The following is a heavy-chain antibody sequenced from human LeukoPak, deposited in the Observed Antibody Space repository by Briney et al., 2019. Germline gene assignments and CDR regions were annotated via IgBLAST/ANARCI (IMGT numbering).Heavy chain of an antibody. CDR3: AKARPPLRLGELSLDY. J-gene: IGHJ4*02. Sequence: GGSLRLSCAASGFTFSSYSMNWVRQAPGKGLEWVSSISSSSSYIYYADSVKGRFTISRDNAKNSLYLQMNSLRAEDTAGYYCAKARPPLRLGELSLDYWGQGTLVTVSS. CDR1: GFTFSSYS. CDR2: ISSSSSYI. V-gene: IGHV3-21*01. D-gene: IGHD3-16*02.